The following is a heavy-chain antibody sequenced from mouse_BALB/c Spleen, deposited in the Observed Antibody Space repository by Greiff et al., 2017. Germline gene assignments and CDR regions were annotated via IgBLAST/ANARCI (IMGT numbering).Heavy chain of an antibody. J-gene: IGHJ3*01. Sequence: EVKLMESGGGLVQPGGSLKLSCAASGFTFSSYGMSWVRQTPDKRLELVATINSNGGSTYYPDSVKGRFTISRDSAKNTLYLQMSSLKSEDTAMYYCARDRGGVAWFAYWGQGTLVTVSA. CDR2: INSNGGST. V-gene: IGHV5-6-3*01. D-gene: IGHD3-1*01. CDR1: GFTFSSYG. CDR3: ARDRGGVAWFAY.